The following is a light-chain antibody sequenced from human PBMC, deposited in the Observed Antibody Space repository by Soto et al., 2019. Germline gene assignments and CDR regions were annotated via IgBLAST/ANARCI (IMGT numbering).Light chain of an antibody. CDR2: DVV. CDR3: CSFADSYTLI. J-gene: IGLJ2*01. Sequence: QSALTQPRSVSGSPGQSVSISCTGTSGDVGVYNFVSWYQQRPGKAPKLIIYDVVKRPSGVPDRFSGSKSGNTASLTISGLQAEDEADYYCCSFADSYTLIFGGGTKVTVL. CDR1: SGDVGVYNF. V-gene: IGLV2-11*01.